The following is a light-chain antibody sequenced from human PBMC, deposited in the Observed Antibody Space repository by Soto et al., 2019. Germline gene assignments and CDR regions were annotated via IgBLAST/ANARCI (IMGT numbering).Light chain of an antibody. Sequence: QSALTQPASVSGSPGQSITISCTGTSSDVGGYNYVSWYQQHPGKAPKLMIYDVSDRPSGVSNRFPGSKSGNTASLTISGLQAEDEADYYCSSYTSSSTPWVFGTGTKVTVL. V-gene: IGLV2-14*01. CDR2: DVS. CDR1: SSDVGGYNY. J-gene: IGLJ1*01. CDR3: SSYTSSSTPWV.